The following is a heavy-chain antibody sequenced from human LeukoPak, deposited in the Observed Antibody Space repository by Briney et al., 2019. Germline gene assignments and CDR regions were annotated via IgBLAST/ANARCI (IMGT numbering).Heavy chain of an antibody. J-gene: IGHJ6*03. V-gene: IGHV1-2*02. D-gene: IGHD2-2*01. CDR1: GYTFTGYY. CDR3: ARGGYCSSTSYLFGCYYYYMDV. Sequence: ASVKVSCKASGYTFTGYYMHWVRQAPGQGLEWMGWINPNSGGTNYAQKSQGRVTMTRDTSISTAYMELSRLRSDDTAVYYCARGGYCSSTSYLFGCYYYYMDVWGKGTTVTVSS. CDR2: INPNSGGT.